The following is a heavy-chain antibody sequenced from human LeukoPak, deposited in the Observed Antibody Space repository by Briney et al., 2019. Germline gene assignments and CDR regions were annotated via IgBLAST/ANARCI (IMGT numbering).Heavy chain of an antibody. D-gene: IGHD6-13*01. Sequence: GSSVTVSFKASGGTFSSYAISWVRQAPGQGLEWMGGIIPIFGTANYAQKFQGRVTITTDESTSTAYMELSSLRSEDTAVYYCARAPRIAAAGLDAFDIWGQGTMVTVSS. CDR1: GGTFSSYA. CDR3: ARAPRIAAAGLDAFDI. CDR2: IIPIFGTA. V-gene: IGHV1-69*05. J-gene: IGHJ3*02.